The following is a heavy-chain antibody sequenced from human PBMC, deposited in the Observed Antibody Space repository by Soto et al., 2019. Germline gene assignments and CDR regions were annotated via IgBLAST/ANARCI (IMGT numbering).Heavy chain of an antibody. D-gene: IGHD3-22*01. CDR2: IYYSGST. CDR3: ARDRRQYYYDSSGLTDAFDI. V-gene: IGHV4-30-4*01. Sequence: SETLSLTCTVSGGSIGSGDYYWSWIRQPPGKGLEWIGYIYYSGSTYYNPSLKSRVTISVDTSKNQFSLKLSSVTAADTAVYYCARDRRQYYYDSSGLTDAFDIWGQGTMVT. CDR1: GGSIGSGDYY. J-gene: IGHJ3*02.